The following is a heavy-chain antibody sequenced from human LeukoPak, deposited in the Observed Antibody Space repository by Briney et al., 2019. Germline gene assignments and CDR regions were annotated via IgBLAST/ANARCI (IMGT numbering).Heavy chain of an antibody. CDR1: GFPFSSYT. D-gene: IGHD1-26*01. CDR2: ITGGRVTI. V-gene: IGHV3-23*01. Sequence: GGSLRLSCAASGFPFSSYTMYWVRQAPGKGLEWVSGITGGRVTIHYADSVKGRFTISRDNSKNMVYLQMNSLRVDDAAVFYFAKLVEASPSDYGSEGTL. CDR3: AKLVEASPSDY. J-gene: IGHJ4*02.